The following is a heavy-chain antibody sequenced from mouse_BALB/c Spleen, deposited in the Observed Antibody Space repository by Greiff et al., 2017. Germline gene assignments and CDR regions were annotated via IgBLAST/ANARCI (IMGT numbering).Heavy chain of an antibody. CDR1: GFTFSDYG. J-gene: IGHJ4*01. CDR2: ISNLAYSI. Sequence: EVQGVESGGGLVQPGGSRKLSCAASGFTFSDYGMAWVRQAPGKGPEWVAFISNLAYSIYYADTVTGRFTIARENAKNTLYLEMSSLRSEDTAMYYCAGGKGAMDYWGQGTSVTVSA. CDR3: AGGKGAMDY. V-gene: IGHV5-15*02.